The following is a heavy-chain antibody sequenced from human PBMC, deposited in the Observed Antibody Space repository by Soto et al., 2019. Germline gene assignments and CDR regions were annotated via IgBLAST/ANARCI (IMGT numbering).Heavy chain of an antibody. Sequence: EVQLVESGGGLVKPGGSLRLSCAASGFTFSSYSMNWVRQAPGKGLAWVSSISSSSSYIYYADSVKGRFTISRDNAKNSLYLQMNSLRAEDTAVYYCARDTTRTYSSSPYFDYWGQGTLVTVSS. CDR1: GFTFSSYS. J-gene: IGHJ4*02. V-gene: IGHV3-21*01. D-gene: IGHD6-6*01. CDR2: ISSSSSYI. CDR3: ARDTTRTYSSSPYFDY.